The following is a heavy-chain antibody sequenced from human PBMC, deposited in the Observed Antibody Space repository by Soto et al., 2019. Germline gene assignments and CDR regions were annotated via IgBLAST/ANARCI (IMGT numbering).Heavy chain of an antibody. CDR2: INPSGGST. Sequence: ASVKVSCNASGYTFTSYYMHWVRQAPGQGLEWMGIINPSGGSTSYAQKFQGRVTMTRDTSTSTVYMELSSLRSEDTAVYYCARDLLETIFGVVIPLGNWFDPWGQGTLVTVSS. D-gene: IGHD3-3*01. J-gene: IGHJ5*02. CDR1: GYTFTSYY. V-gene: IGHV1-46*01. CDR3: ARDLLETIFGVVIPLGNWFDP.